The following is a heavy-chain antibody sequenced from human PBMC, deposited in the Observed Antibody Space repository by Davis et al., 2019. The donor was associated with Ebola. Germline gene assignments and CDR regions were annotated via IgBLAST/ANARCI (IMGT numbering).Heavy chain of an antibody. Sequence: PGGSLRLSCAASGFTFSSYSMNWVRQAPGNGLEWVSYISSSGSTIYYADSVKGRFTISRDNAKNSLYLQMNSLRAEDTAVYYCARDQGHIQLWWDYYYYYGMDVWGQGTTVTVSS. V-gene: IGHV3-48*04. CDR1: GFTFSSYS. D-gene: IGHD5-18*01. CDR2: ISSSGSTI. J-gene: IGHJ6*02. CDR3: ARDQGHIQLWWDYYYYYGMDV.